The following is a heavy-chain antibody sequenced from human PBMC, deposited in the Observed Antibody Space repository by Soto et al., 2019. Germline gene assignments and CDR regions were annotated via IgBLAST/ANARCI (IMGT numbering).Heavy chain of an antibody. D-gene: IGHD3-10*01. V-gene: IGHV5-10-1*01. Sequence: GESLKISCKGSEYSFTSYWISWVRQMPGKGLEWMGRIDPSDSYTNYSPSFQGHVTISADKSISTAYLQWGSLKASDTAMYYCARHSRSFGESYYYYGLDVWGQGTTVTVSS. CDR1: EYSFTSYW. J-gene: IGHJ6*02. CDR3: ARHSRSFGESYYYYGLDV. CDR2: IDPSDSYT.